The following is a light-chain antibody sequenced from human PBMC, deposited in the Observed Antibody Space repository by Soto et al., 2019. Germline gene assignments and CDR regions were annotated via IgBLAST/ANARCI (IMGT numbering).Light chain of an antibody. V-gene: IGKV1-39*01. CDR2: AAS. J-gene: IGKJ1*01. CDR3: QQSYSKPRT. Sequence: DIQITQSPSSLSASVGDRVTITCRASQSISSYLNWYQQKPEKAPKLLIYAASSLHSGVPSRFGGSGSGTDFTLTISSLQPEDFATYYCQQSYSKPRTFGQVTKVEIK. CDR1: QSISSY.